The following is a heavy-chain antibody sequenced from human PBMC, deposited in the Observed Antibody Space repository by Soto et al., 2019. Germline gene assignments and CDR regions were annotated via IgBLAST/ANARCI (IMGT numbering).Heavy chain of an antibody. D-gene: IGHD1-1*01. CDR2: LYDLDGS. V-gene: IGHV3-53*01. J-gene: IGHJ3*01. CDR1: GFTIRGKKY. Sequence: DVQLVESGGGLIQPGESLRLSCAAFGFTIRGKKYVAWVRQPPGKGLEWVSALYDLDGSFYAASVKGRFTTSSDSSKTTVYLQMNDLRPDDTAVYYCATWHEREHAYDVWGQGTTVTVSS. CDR3: ATWHEREHAYDV.